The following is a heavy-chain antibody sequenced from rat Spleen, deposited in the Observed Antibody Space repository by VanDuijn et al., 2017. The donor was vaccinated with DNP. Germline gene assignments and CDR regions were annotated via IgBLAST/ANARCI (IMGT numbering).Heavy chain of an antibody. CDR1: GFTFSDYA. D-gene: IGHD1-3*01. CDR3: ARDDYGSYGALDA. CDR2: ISYDGDRT. V-gene: IGHV5-17*01. J-gene: IGHJ4*01. Sequence: EVQLVESGGGLVQPGRSLKLSCAASGFTFSDYAMAWVRQAPKKGLEWVATISYDGDRTYYRDSVRGRFTISRDIAKSTLYLQMDSLRSEDTATYYCARDDYGSYGALDAWGPGTSVTVSS.